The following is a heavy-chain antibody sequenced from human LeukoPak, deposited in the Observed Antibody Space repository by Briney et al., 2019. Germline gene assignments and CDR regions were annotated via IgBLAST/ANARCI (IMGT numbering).Heavy chain of an antibody. V-gene: IGHV1-8*01. CDR1: GYTFSSYE. CDR2: MNPKTGKT. CDR3: ASRSSYFDY. J-gene: IGHJ4*02. Sequence: ASVKVSCKTSGYTFSSYEINWVRQAAGRGLEWVGWMNPKTGKTAYARNLQGRVTITRDTSISTAYMDLSALRSEDTAVYYCASRSSYFDYWGQGTLVTVSS.